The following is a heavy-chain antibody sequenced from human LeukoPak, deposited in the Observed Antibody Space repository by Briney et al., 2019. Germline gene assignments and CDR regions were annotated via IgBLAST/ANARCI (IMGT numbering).Heavy chain of an antibody. V-gene: IGHV1-18*01. D-gene: IGHD1-7*01. CDR1: GYTFTSYG. CDR3: ARDLRPRTSDY. J-gene: IGHJ4*02. Sequence: GASVKVSYKASGYTFTSYGISWVRQAPGRGLEWMGWISAYNGNTNYAQKLQGRVTMTTDTSTSTAYMELRSLRSDDTAVYYCARDLRPRTSDYWGQGTLVTVSS. CDR2: ISAYNGNT.